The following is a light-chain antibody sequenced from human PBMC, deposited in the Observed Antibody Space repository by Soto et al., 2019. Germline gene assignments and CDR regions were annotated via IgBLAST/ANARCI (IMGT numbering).Light chain of an antibody. V-gene: IGKV1-5*03. CDR3: QQYNSYPLT. J-gene: IGKJ4*01. Sequence: DIQMTQSPSTLSASVGDRVTITCRASQSISSWLAWYQQKPGKAPNLLIYKASSLARGVPSTLSGSGSGTEFTVTISSLQPDDVATYYCQQYNSYPLTFGGGTKVEIK. CDR1: QSISSW. CDR2: KAS.